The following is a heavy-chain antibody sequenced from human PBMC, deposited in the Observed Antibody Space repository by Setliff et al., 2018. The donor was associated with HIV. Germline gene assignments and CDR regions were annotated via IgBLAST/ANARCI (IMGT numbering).Heavy chain of an antibody. CDR2: IYIYNSGST. CDR3: ARGVNFDY. V-gene: IGHV4-59*01. D-gene: IGHD3-3*01. J-gene: IGHJ4*02. CDR1: GGSFSGYY. Sequence: SETLSLTCSVSGGSFSGYYWSWIRQPPGKGLEWIGYIYIYNSGSTNYNPSLTSRVTISADTSRNQFSLRLTSVTAADTAIYYCARGVNFDYWGQGTQVTVSS.